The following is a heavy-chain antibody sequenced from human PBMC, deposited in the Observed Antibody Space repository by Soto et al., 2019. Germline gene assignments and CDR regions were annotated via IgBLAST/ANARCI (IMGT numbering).Heavy chain of an antibody. Sequence: EVQLVESGGGLVQPGESLRLSCAASGFTFSDYWMTWVRQAPGKGLEWVANIKKDESKKSYLDSVRGRFTISRDNARNSLYLQMDSLRAEDTALYYCARDVSPGSGPYYLDAFDMRGQGTMVTVSS. J-gene: IGHJ3*02. CDR2: IKKDESKK. V-gene: IGHV3-7*05. CDR1: GFTFSDYW. D-gene: IGHD3-22*01. CDR3: ARDVSPGSGPYYLDAFDM.